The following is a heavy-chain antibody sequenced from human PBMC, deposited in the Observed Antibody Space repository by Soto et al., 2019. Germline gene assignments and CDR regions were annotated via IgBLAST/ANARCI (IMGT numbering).Heavy chain of an antibody. D-gene: IGHD3-10*01. CDR2: ISWNSGNL. V-gene: IGHV3-9*01. CDR1: GFNFGDYH. CDR3: VKGTLFGVSVRHLDY. Sequence: EMQLVESGGGLVQPGRSLRLSCAASGFNFGDYHMHWVRQAPGKGLEWVSSISWNSGNLGYADSVKGRFTISRNNAKNSLYLQMNSLRREATALYYCVKGTLFGVSVRHLDYWGQGTLVTVSS. J-gene: IGHJ4*02.